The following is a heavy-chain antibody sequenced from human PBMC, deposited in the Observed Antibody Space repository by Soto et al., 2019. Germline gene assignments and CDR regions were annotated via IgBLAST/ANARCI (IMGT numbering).Heavy chain of an antibody. CDR3: ARGSPDSSGYYGHYFDY. D-gene: IGHD3-22*01. CDR1: GGTFSSYA. J-gene: IGHJ4*02. CDR2: IIPIVGTA. Sequence: SVKVSCKASGGTFSSYAISWVRQAPGQGLEWMGGIIPIVGTANYAQKFQGRVTITADESTSTAYMELSSLRSEDTAVYYCARGSPDSSGYYGHYFDYWGPGTLVTDSS. V-gene: IGHV1-69*13.